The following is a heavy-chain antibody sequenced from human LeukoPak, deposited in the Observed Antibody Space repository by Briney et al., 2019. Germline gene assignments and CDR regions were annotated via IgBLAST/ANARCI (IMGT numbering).Heavy chain of an antibody. V-gene: IGHV3-30*02. CDR3: AREESSLVLGGLAY. J-gene: IGHJ4*02. CDR2: IQTDGNPK. CDR1: GFTFSSYS. D-gene: IGHD6-13*01. Sequence: GGSLRLSCAASGFTFSSYSMNWVRQAPGKGLEWVTFIQTDGNPKYYADSVRGRFTISRGNSKNTVSLQMNSLRAEDTAVYHCAREESSLVLGGLAYWGQGTLVTVSS.